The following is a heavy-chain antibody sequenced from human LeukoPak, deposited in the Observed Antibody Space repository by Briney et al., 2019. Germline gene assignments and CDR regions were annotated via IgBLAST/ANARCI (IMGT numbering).Heavy chain of an antibody. J-gene: IGHJ6*02. Sequence: GGSLTLSCAASGFTFSSYAMSWVRQAPGKGLEWVSAISGSGGSTYYADSVKGRFTISRDNSKNTLYLQMNSLRAEDTAVYYCAKGSYDYGDYAPYYYGMDVWGQGTTVTVSS. CDR3: AKGSYDYGDYAPYYYGMDV. CDR2: ISGSGGST. V-gene: IGHV3-23*01. D-gene: IGHD4-17*01. CDR1: GFTFSSYA.